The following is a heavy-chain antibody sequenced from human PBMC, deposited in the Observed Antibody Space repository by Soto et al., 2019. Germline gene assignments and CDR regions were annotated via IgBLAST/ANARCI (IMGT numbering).Heavy chain of an antibody. CDR3: ARVELPENSYGMDV. CDR2: ISYDGSNK. J-gene: IGHJ6*02. Sequence: QVQLVESGGGVVQPGRSLRLSCAASGFTFSSYAMHWVRQAPGKGLEWVAVISYDGSNKYYADSVKGRFTISRDNSKNTLYLQMNSLRAEDTAVYYCARVELPENSYGMDVWGQGTTVTVSS. CDR1: GFTFSSYA. V-gene: IGHV3-30-3*01. D-gene: IGHD1-26*01.